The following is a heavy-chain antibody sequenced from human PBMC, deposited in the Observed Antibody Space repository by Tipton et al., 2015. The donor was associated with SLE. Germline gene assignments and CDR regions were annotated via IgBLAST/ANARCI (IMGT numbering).Heavy chain of an antibody. CDR3: ARLLALGPFDY. V-gene: IGHV4-39*02. J-gene: IGHJ4*02. Sequence: LRLSCTVSGGSINSGSYYWGWIRQPQPPGKGLEWIGSVFYSGSTYYNPSLKSRVIISIDTSKNHFSLKLSSATAADTAVYFCARLLALGPFDYWGQGTLVTVSS. CDR1: GGSINSGSYY. CDR2: VFYSGST. D-gene: IGHD7-27*01.